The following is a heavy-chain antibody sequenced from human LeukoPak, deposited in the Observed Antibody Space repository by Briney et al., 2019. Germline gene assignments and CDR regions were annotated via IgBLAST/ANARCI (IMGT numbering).Heavy chain of an antibody. D-gene: IGHD3-22*01. V-gene: IGHV3-23*01. CDR2: MSGSGGST. Sequence: GGSLRLSCATSGFTFSSYAMSWVRQAPGKGLEWVSAMSGSGGSTYYADSVKGRFTISRDNSKNTLYLQMNSLRAEDTAVYYCAKVRRGYYDSSGYYSNDAFDIWGQGTMVTVSS. CDR1: GFTFSSYA. CDR3: AKVRRGYYDSSGYYSNDAFDI. J-gene: IGHJ3*02.